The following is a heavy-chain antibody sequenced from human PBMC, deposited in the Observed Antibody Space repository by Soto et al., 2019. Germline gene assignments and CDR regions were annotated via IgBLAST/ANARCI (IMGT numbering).Heavy chain of an antibody. CDR3: ARGGFGPLYGLVDV. CDR2: VHHSWGS. D-gene: IGHD3-10*01. Sequence: QVQLQESGPGLVKPSETMSLSCTVSGGSISSYYWSWFRQSPGKRMEWIGYVHHSWGSSYNPSLRSRYPISLYTSKSQFSLKVTSVTATATAVYSCARGGFGPLYGLVDVWGQGTTVTVSS. CDR1: GGSISSYY. V-gene: IGHV4-59*08. J-gene: IGHJ6*02.